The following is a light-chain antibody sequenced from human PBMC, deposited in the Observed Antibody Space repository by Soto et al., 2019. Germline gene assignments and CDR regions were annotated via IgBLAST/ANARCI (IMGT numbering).Light chain of an antibody. V-gene: IGLV7-46*01. Sequence: QAVVTQEPSLTVSPGGTVTLTCGSSTGAVTSGHYPYWFQQKPGQAPRTLIYDTTNKHSWTPARFSGSLLGGKAALTLAGAQTDDEADYYCLLSYSGTNWVFGRGTKLTVL. CDR3: LLSYSGTNWV. J-gene: IGLJ3*02. CDR2: DTT. CDR1: TGAVTSGHY.